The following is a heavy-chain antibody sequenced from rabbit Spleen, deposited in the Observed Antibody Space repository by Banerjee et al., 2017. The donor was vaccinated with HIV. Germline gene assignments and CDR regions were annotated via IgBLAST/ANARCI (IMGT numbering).Heavy chain of an antibody. CDR2: IDTGSSGFS. CDR1: GFSFSSSDY. CDR3: ARDLDGVIGWNFGW. D-gene: IGHD4-1*01. V-gene: IGHV1S40*01. Sequence: QSLEESGGDLVKPGGTLTLTCTASGFSFSSSDYMCWVRQAPGKGLEWIACIDTGSSGFSYFAIWAKGRFTISKTSSTTVTLQMTSLTAADTATYFCARDLDGVIGWNFGWWGQGTLFTVS. J-gene: IGHJ3*01.